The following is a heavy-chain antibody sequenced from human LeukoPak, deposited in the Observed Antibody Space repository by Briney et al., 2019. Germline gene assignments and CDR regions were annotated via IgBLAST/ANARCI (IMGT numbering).Heavy chain of an antibody. D-gene: IGHD3-3*01. V-gene: IGHV3-30-3*01. CDR3: ARDSTPYDFWSGYYVGGWFDP. J-gene: IGHJ5*02. Sequence: GGSLRLSCAASGFTFSSHAMHWVRQAPGKGLEWVGVISYDGSNKYYADSVKGRFTISRDNSKNTLYLQMNSLRAEDTAVYYCARDSTPYDFWSGYYVGGWFDPWGQGTLVTVSS. CDR2: ISYDGSNK. CDR1: GFTFSSHA.